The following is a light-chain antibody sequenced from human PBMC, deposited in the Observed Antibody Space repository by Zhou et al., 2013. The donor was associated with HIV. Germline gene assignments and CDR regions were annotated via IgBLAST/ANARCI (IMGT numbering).Light chain of an antibody. CDR1: QSVGSSY. J-gene: IGKJ4*01. V-gene: IGKV3-20*01. CDR3: QQYGSSPIT. CDR2: GAS. Sequence: EIVLTQFPGTLSLSPGERATFSCRASQSVGSSYLAWYQQKPGQAPRPLIYGASSRATGIPDRFSGSGSGTDFTLTISRLEPEDFAVYYCQQYGSSPITFGGGTKVEMK.